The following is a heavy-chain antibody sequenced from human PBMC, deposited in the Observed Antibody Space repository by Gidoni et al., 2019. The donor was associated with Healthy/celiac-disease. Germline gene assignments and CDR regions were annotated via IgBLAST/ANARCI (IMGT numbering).Heavy chain of an antibody. CDR3: ARHDIVVVPAAPYGMDV. D-gene: IGHD2-2*01. Sequence: QPPGKGLEWIGSIYHSGSTYYNPSLKSRVTISVDTSKNQFSLKLSSVTAADTAVYYCARHDIVVVPAAPYGMDVWGQGTTVTVSS. J-gene: IGHJ6*02. V-gene: IGHV4-38-2*01. CDR2: IYHSGST.